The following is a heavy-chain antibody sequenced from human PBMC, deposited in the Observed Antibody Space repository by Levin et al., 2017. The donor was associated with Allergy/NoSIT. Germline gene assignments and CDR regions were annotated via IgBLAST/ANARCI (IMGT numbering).Heavy chain of an antibody. CDR1: GFIVSNNF. CDR2: IYSRGNA. Sequence: GASVKVSCAGSGFIVSNNFMSWVRQAPGKGLEWVSIIYSRGNAFYADSVKGRFTVSRDESQNTLFLQMNSLRVEDTATYYCARDTQHWGQGTRVTVSS. J-gene: IGHJ1*01. CDR3: ARDTQH. V-gene: IGHV3-66*01.